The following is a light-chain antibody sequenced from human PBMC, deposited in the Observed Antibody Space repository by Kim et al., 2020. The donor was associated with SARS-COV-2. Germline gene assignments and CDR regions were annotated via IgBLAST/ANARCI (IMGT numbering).Light chain of an antibody. V-gene: IGLV3-1*01. CDR3: QAWDSSTVV. Sequence: SYELTQPPSVSVSPGQTASITCSGDKLGDKYACWYQQKPGQSHVLVIYQDTNRPSGIPERFSGSNSGNTATLTISGTQAMDEADYYCQAWDSSTVVFGGGTQLTVL. CDR2: QDT. J-gene: IGLJ2*01. CDR1: KLGDKY.